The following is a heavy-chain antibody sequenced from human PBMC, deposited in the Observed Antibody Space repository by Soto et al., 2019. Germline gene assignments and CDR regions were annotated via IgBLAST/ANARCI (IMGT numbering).Heavy chain of an antibody. V-gene: IGHV2-5*02. CDR1: GFSLTTRGVA. CDR2: IYWDDDK. D-gene: IGHD3-10*01. CDR3: VHSADGSGRLDS. J-gene: IGHJ4*02. Sequence: QITLKESGPTLLKPTQTLTLTCTFSGFSLTTRGVAVGWIRQPPGKALEWLALIYWDDDKRYSPPLESRLTITKDTSKNQVVLTMTNMDTVDTATYYCVHSADGSGRLDSCGQGTLITVSS.